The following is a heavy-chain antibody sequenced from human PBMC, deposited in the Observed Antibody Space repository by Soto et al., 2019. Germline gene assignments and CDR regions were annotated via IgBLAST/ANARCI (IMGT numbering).Heavy chain of an antibody. V-gene: IGHV4-59*01. CDR2: IYYSGST. D-gene: IGHD6-13*01. Sequence: LSLTCTVSGGSISSYYWSWIRQPPGKGLEWIGYIYYSGSTNYNPSLKSRVTISVDTSKNQFSLKLSSVTAADTAEYYCARDHFSSSWYHYYGMDVWGQGTTVTVSS. CDR3: ARDHFSSSWYHYYGMDV. J-gene: IGHJ6*02. CDR1: GGSISSYY.